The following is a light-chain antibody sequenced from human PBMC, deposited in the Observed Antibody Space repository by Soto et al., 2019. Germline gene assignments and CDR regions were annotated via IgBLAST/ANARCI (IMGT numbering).Light chain of an antibody. CDR2: GAS. CDR3: QQRSNWPLT. V-gene: IGKV3-11*01. Sequence: ETVLTQSPATLSLSPGERATLSCRASQSFSSSYLAWYQQKPGQAPRLLIYGASNRATGIPARFSGSGSGTDFTLTISSLEPEDFAVYYCQQRSNWPLTFGGGTKVDIK. J-gene: IGKJ4*01. CDR1: QSFSSSY.